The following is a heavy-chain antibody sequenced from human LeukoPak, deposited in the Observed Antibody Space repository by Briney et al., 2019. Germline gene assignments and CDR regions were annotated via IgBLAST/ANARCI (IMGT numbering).Heavy chain of an antibody. J-gene: IGHJ6*02. D-gene: IGHD6-13*01. Sequence: PSETLSLTCTVSGGSISSSSYYWGWIRQPPGKGLEWIGSIYYSGSTYYNPSLKSRVTISVDTSKNQFSLKLSSVTAADTAVYYCARHTYSSSWYNFHYGMDVWGQGTTVTVSS. CDR3: ARHTYSSSWYNFHYGMDV. V-gene: IGHV4-39*01. CDR1: GGSISSSSYY. CDR2: IYYSGST.